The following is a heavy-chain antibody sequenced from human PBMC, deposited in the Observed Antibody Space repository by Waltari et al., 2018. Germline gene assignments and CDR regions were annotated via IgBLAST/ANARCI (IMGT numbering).Heavy chain of an antibody. V-gene: IGHV3-30*18. CDR2: IWYDGSNK. CDR3: AKGSVYNWNYVDY. J-gene: IGHJ4*02. CDR1: GFTFSSYG. Sequence: QVQLVESGGGVVQPGRSLRLSCAASGFTFSSYGMHWVRQAPGKGLEWVAVIWYDGSNKYYADSVKGRFTISRDNSKNTLYLQMNSLRAEDTAMYYCAKGSVYNWNYVDYWGQGTLVTVSS. D-gene: IGHD1-20*01.